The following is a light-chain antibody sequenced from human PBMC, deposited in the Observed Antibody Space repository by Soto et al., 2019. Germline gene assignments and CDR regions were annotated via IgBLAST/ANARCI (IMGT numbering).Light chain of an antibody. Sequence: EILLTQSPASLSSSVGDRAPLTCRASQDVSSFLTWYQQTPGKAPRLLTYDASDWETGIPSRFSGSGSGTDFTFTISNVEPEDTAIYYCQQHGYLSFTFGPGTKVDIK. J-gene: IGKJ3*01. CDR1: QDVSSF. V-gene: IGKV1-33*01. CDR3: QQHGYLSFT. CDR2: DAS.